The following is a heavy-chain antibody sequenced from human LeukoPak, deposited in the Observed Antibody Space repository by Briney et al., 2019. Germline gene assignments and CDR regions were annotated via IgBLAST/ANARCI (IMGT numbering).Heavy chain of an antibody. CDR2: ISSNGGST. J-gene: IGHJ4*02. CDR3: ARVGYCSSTNCFTNYFDY. CDR1: GFTSSSYA. V-gene: IGHV3-64*01. Sequence: GGSLRLSCAASGFTSSSYAMHWVRQAPGKGLEYVSAISSNGGSTYYANSVKGRFTISRDNSKNTLYLQMGSLRAEDMAVYYCARVGYCSSTNCFTNYFDYWGQGTLVTVSS. D-gene: IGHD2-2*01.